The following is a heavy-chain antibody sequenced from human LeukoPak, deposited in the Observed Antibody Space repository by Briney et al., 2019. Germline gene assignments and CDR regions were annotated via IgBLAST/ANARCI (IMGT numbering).Heavy chain of an antibody. D-gene: IGHD6-13*01. Sequence: GGSLRLSCAASGFTFSSYAMSWVRQAPGKGLEWVSAISGSGGSTYYADSVKGRFTISRDNSKNTLYLQMNSLGAEDTAVYYCAKDESSSWYNWFDPWGQGTLVTVSS. V-gene: IGHV3-23*01. CDR3: AKDESSSWYNWFDP. CDR2: ISGSGGST. J-gene: IGHJ5*02. CDR1: GFTFSSYA.